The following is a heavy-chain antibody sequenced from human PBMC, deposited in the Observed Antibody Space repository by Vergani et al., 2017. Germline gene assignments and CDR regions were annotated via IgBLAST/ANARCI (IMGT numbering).Heavy chain of an antibody. V-gene: IGHV4-34*01. CDR2: INHSGST. J-gene: IGHJ4*02. CDR1: GGSFSGYY. CDR3: ARLRLGLFDY. D-gene: IGHD3-16*01. Sequence: QVQLQQWGAGLLKPSETLSLTCAVYGGSFSGYYWSWIRQPPGKGLEWIGEINHSGSTNYNPSLKSRVTISVDTSKNQFSLQLSSVTAADTAVYYCARLRLGLFDYWGQGTLVTVSS.